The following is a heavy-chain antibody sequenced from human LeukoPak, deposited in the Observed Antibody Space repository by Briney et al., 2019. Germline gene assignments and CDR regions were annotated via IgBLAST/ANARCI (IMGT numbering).Heavy chain of an antibody. CDR3: ARAYTSPNGPY. V-gene: IGHV1-2*02. D-gene: IGHD3-16*01. J-gene: IGHJ4*02. CDR2: LNPKSGGT. CDR1: GYTFTDYY. Sequence: ASVKVSCKASGYTFTDYYMHWVRQATGQGLEWMGWLNPKSGGTNYAQKFQGRVTMTRDTSITTAYMELNRLRSDDTAVYYCARAYTSPNGPYWGQGILVTVSS.